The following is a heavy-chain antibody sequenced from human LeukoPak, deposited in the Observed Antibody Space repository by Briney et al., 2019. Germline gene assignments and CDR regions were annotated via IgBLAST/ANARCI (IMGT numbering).Heavy chain of an antibody. CDR1: GYTFTSYT. CDR2: INAGNGNT. CDR3: ARGPYTAMVRGGFDY. Sequence: ASVKVSCKASGYTFTSYTMHWVRQAPGQRLEWMGWINAGNGNTKYSQKFQGRVTITADESTSTAYMELSSLRSEDTAVYYCARGPYTAMVRGGFDYWGQGTLVTVSS. J-gene: IGHJ4*02. D-gene: IGHD5-18*01. V-gene: IGHV1-3*01.